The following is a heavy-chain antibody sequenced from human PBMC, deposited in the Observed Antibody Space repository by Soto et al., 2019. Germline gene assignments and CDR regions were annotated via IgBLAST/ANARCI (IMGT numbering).Heavy chain of an antibody. D-gene: IGHD3-10*01. CDR3: AREELWFGGFDP. CDR2: INAGNGNT. V-gene: IGHV1-3*01. Sequence: GASVKVSCKASGYTFTSYAMHWLRQSAGQRLEWMGWINAGNGNTKYSQKFQGRVTITRDTSASTAYMELSSLRSEDTAVYYCAREELWFGGFDPWGQGTLVTVSS. J-gene: IGHJ5*02. CDR1: GYTFTSYA.